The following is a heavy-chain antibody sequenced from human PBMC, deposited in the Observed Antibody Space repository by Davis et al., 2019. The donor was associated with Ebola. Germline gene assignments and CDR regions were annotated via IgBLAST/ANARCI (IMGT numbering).Heavy chain of an antibody. V-gene: IGHV3-30*03. Sequence: GESLKISCAASGFTFSNYGIHWVRQAPGKGLEWVAGISFEGGNKYYADSVKGRFTISRHNSKNTLYLQMNSLRAEDTAVYYCARSGSGSYNWFDPWGQGTLVTVSS. J-gene: IGHJ5*02. CDR3: ARSGSGSYNWFDP. CDR1: GFTFSNYG. CDR2: ISFEGGNK. D-gene: IGHD1-26*01.